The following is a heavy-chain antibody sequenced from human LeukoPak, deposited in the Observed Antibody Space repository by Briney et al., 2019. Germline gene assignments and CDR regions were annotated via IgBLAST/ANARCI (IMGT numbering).Heavy chain of an antibody. CDR1: GGSFSGYY. Sequence: PSETLSLTCAVYGGSFSGYYWSWIRQPPGKGLEWIGEINHSGSTNYNPSLKSRVTISVDTSKNQFSLKLSSVTAADTAVYYCARYRGGVATIKGGQYYFDYWGQGTLVTVSS. V-gene: IGHV4-34*01. J-gene: IGHJ4*02. D-gene: IGHD5-24*01. CDR2: INHSGST. CDR3: ARYRGGVATIKGGQYYFDY.